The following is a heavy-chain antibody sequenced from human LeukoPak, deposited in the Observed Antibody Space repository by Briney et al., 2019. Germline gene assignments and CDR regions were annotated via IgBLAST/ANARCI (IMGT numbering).Heavy chain of an antibody. D-gene: IGHD6-13*01. CDR2: ISGSGGST. CDR3: AKPAPGYSSSWYFGFGY. Sequence: GGPLRLSCAASGFTFSSYAMSWVRQAPGKGLEWDSTISGSGGSTYYADSVKGRFTISRDNSKNTLYLQMNSLRAEDTAVYYCAKPAPGYSSSWYFGFGYWGQGTLATVSS. CDR1: GFTFSSYA. V-gene: IGHV3-23*01. J-gene: IGHJ4*02.